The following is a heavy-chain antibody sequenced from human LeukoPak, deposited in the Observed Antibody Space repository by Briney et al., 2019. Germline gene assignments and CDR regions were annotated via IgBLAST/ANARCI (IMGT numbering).Heavy chain of an antibody. Sequence: NASETLSLTCTVSGGSISGYYWNWIRQPPGKGLEWIGYIYYSGSTNYNPSLKSRVTISADTSKNQLSLKLSSVTAADTAIYYCARDRGGSYYEGSGSVTNIWGQGTMVTVSS. V-gene: IGHV4-59*01. CDR2: IYYSGST. J-gene: IGHJ3*02. D-gene: IGHD3-22*01. CDR3: ARDRGGSYYEGSGSVTNI. CDR1: GGSISGYY.